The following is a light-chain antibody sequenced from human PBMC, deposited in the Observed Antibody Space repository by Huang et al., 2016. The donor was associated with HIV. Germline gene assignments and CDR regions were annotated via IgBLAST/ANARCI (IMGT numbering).Light chain of an antibody. Sequence: EIVLTPSPGPLSLSPGQRLTLSCRASPTVSNDYFAWYQQKPGQSPRLLIYAASTRAAGIPDSFSGSGSATDCILTVSRLEPEDSAVYYCQQYALSPWTFGHGTKVEI. J-gene: IGKJ1*01. V-gene: IGKV3-20*01. CDR3: QQYALSPWT. CDR1: PTVSNDY. CDR2: AAS.